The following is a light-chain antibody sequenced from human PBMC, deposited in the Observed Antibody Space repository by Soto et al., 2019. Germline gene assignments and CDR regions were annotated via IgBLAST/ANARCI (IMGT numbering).Light chain of an antibody. J-gene: IGKJ3*01. CDR3: QQANSFPIT. Sequence: DIQMTQSPSSVSASVGDRVTITCRASQGIDNCLAWFQQKPGEAPKHLVYGTSSLQSGFPSRFSDSGYGKDFTLEISSLQPEDCATYYCQQANSFPITLVPGTKVD. CDR1: QGIDNC. V-gene: IGKV1D-12*01. CDR2: GTS.